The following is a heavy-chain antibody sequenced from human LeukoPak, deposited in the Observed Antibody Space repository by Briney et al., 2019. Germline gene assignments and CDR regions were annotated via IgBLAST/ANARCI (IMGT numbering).Heavy chain of an antibody. Sequence: PGGSLRLSCAASGFTFSDYYMSWMRQAPGKGLEWVSYISSSGSTIYYADSVKGRFTISRDNSKNTLYLQMNSLRAEDTAVYYCARGGSYLSAFDIWGQGTMVTVSS. D-gene: IGHD1-26*01. V-gene: IGHV3-11*01. CDR3: ARGGSYLSAFDI. CDR2: ISSSGSTI. J-gene: IGHJ3*02. CDR1: GFTFSDYY.